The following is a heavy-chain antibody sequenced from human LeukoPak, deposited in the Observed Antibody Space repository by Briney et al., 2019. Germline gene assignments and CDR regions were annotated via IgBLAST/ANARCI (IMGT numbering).Heavy chain of an antibody. CDR3: ARDRSYGDYVGAFDI. J-gene: IGHJ3*02. Sequence: GGSPRLSCAASGFTFSSYSMNWVRQAPGKGLEWVSSISSSSSYIYYADSVKGRFTISRDNAKNSLYLQMNSLRAEDTAVYYCARDRSYGDYVGAFDIWGQGTMVTVSS. V-gene: IGHV3-21*01. D-gene: IGHD4-17*01. CDR2: ISSSSSYI. CDR1: GFTFSSYS.